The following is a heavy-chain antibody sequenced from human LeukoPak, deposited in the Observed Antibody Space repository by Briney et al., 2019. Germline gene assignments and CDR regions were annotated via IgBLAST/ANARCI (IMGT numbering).Heavy chain of an antibody. CDR3: ARDHGSGWTGDYFDY. Sequence: GGSLRLSCAASGFTFSSYSMNWVRQAPGKGLEWVAVIWYDGSNKYYADSVKGRFTISRDNSKNTLSLQMNSLRAEDTAVYYCARDHGSGWTGDYFDYWGQGTLVTVSS. V-gene: IGHV3-33*08. J-gene: IGHJ4*02. CDR2: IWYDGSNK. D-gene: IGHD6-19*01. CDR1: GFTFSSYS.